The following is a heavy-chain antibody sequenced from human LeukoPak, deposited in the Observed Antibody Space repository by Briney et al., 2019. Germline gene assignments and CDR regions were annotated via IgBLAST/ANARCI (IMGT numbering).Heavy chain of an antibody. CDR1: GFTLSSYE. J-gene: IGHJ4*02. CDR3: AKEYTGTFSPFPSYFDN. Sequence: PGGSLRLSCTASGFTLSSYEMTWIRQAPGKGLEWVSSIDYSGDTTYYADSVKGRFTISRDNSKSTLYLQMNSLRAEDTAIYYCAKEYTGTFSPFPSYFDNWGQGTLVTVSS. CDR2: IDYSGDTT. D-gene: IGHD1-26*01. V-gene: IGHV3-23*01.